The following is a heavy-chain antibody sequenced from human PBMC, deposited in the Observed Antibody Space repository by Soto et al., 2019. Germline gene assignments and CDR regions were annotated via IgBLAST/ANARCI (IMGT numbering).Heavy chain of an antibody. CDR2: IYYSGST. J-gene: IGHJ3*02. CDR1: GGSISSSSYY. Sequence: QLQLQESGPGLVKPSETLSLTCTVSGGSISSSSYYWGWIRQPPGKGLEWIGSIYYSGSTYYNPSLKSRVTISVATSKNQFSLKLSSVTAADTAVYYCASRGSRRRAFDIWGQGTMVTVSS. V-gene: IGHV4-39*01. CDR3: ASRGSRRRAFDI. D-gene: IGHD2-15*01.